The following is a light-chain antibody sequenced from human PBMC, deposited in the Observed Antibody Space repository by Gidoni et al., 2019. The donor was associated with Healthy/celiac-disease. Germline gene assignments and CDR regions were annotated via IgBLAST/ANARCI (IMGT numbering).Light chain of an antibody. CDR1: PSMSSH. V-gene: IGKV1-39*01. CDR2: AAS. Sequence: DIQITQSPSALSASVVDRVTITCRASPSMSSHLNWYQQKPGKAPKLLIYAASSLQSGVPSRFSGSGSGTYFTLTISSLQPEDFATYYCQQSYSTGFTFGPWTKVDIK. CDR3: QQSYSTGFT. J-gene: IGKJ3*01.